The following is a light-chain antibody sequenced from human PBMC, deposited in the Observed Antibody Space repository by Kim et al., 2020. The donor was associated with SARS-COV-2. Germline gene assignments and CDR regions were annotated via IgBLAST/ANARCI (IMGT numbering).Light chain of an antibody. CDR2: QDS. J-gene: IGLJ3*02. Sequence: VAQGQTASITCSGDKLGDKYAAWYQQKPGQSPVLVIYQDSKRPSGIPERFSGSNSGNTATLTISGTQAMDEADYYCQSYDSSNSWVFGGGTQLTVL. CDR1: KLGDKY. V-gene: IGLV3-1*01. CDR3: QSYDSSNSWV.